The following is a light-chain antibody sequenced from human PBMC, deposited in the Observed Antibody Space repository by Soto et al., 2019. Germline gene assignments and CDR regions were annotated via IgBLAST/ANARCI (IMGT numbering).Light chain of an antibody. CDR3: QSYDGGLSVSKV. J-gene: IGLJ2*01. Sequence: QSVLTQPPSASGTPGQRVTISCSGSSSNIGSNTVNWYQQLPGTAPKLLIYSNNQRPSGVPDRFSGSKSGTSASLAISGLQSEDEADYYCQSYDGGLSVSKVFGGGTKLTVL. CDR1: SSNIGSNT. V-gene: IGLV1-44*01. CDR2: SNN.